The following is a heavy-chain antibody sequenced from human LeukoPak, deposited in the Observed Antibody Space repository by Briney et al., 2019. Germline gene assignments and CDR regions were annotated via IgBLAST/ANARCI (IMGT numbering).Heavy chain of an antibody. V-gene: IGHV3-64*01. CDR3: ARVGSWDAYDV. J-gene: IGHJ3*01. Sequence: PGRSLRLSRAASGFAVSNFPMHSVRQVPGKWLEYVSAIKIDGVGTYYANSVRDRFTIPRDNSKNTLYLQMGSLRAEDTGVYFCARVGSWDAYDVWGQGTMVTVSS. CDR1: GFAVSNFP. D-gene: IGHD1-26*01. CDR2: IKIDGVGT.